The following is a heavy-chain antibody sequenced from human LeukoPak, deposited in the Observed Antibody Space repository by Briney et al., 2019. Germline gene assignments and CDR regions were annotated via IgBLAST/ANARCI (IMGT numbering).Heavy chain of an antibody. CDR1: GASISGSGYY. CDR3: ARVVASTSIDS. D-gene: IGHD2-15*01. J-gene: IGHJ4*02. V-gene: IGHV4-39*07. CDR2: IYYSGST. Sequence: SETLSLTCAVSGASISGSGYYWGWIRQPPGKGLEWIGNIYYSGSTYYNPSLRSRVTLSIDTSRNQVSLKVTSVTAADTALYYCARVVASTSIDSWGQGILVTVSS.